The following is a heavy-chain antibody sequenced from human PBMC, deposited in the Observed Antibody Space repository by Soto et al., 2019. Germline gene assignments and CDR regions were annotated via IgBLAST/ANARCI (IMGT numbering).Heavy chain of an antibody. CDR1: GFSLTTSGEG. CDR3: THRDGSLSWSDS. Sequence: QITLKESGPTLVKPTQTLTLTCTFSGFSLTTSGEGVGWIRQPPGKALEWLAIIYWDDDKRYSPSLSNRLTITKDTSKQQVALTISIIDPADTATYYCTHRDGSLSWSDSWGQGTLVTVSS. CDR2: IYWDDDK. D-gene: IGHD3-16*01. V-gene: IGHV2-5*02. J-gene: IGHJ5*01.